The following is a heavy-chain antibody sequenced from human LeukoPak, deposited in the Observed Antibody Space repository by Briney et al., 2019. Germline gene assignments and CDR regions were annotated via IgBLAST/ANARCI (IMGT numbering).Heavy chain of an antibody. J-gene: IGHJ4*02. V-gene: IGHV3-43*01. Sequence: GGSLRLSCAASGFTFDDYTMHWVRQAPGKGLEWVSLISWDGGSTYYADSVKGRFTISRDNSKNTLYLQMNSLRAEDTAVYYCAKGGDIVVVVAATQGYFDYWGQGTLVTVSS. CDR3: AKGGDIVVVVAATQGYFDY. CDR2: ISWDGGST. D-gene: IGHD2-15*01. CDR1: GFTFDDYT.